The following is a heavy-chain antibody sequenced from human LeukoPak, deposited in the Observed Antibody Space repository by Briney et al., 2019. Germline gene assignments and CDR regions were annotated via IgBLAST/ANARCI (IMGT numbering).Heavy chain of an antibody. Sequence: SETLSLTCTVSGGSISSSRYYWGWIRQPPEKGLEWIGSIYYSGSTYYNPSLKSRVTISVDTSKNQFSLKLSSVTAADTAVYYCARQKGHSIMFQGWFDPWGQGTLVTVSS. J-gene: IGHJ5*02. CDR3: ARQKGHSIMFQGWFDP. D-gene: IGHD5-12*01. V-gene: IGHV4-39*01. CDR2: IYYSGST. CDR1: GGSISSSRYY.